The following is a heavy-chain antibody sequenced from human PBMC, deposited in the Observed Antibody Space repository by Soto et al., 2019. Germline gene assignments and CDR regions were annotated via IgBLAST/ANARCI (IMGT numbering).Heavy chain of an antibody. J-gene: IGHJ3*01. CDR3: ARSPGGYYID. D-gene: IGHD3-9*01. Sequence: EVQLVESGGGLVQPGGSLRLSCADSGFSFSSYWMHWVRQGPGKGLVWVSRINTDGSSTNYADSVKGRFTISRDNAKNTVYLQMNSLRAEDTAVYYCARSPGGYYIDWGQGTMVTVSP. V-gene: IGHV3-74*01. CDR2: INTDGSST. CDR1: GFSFSSYW.